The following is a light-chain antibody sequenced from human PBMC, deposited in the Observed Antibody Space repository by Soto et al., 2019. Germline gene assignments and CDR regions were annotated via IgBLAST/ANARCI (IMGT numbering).Light chain of an antibody. V-gene: IGLV2-23*02. CDR3: CSYAGTSAFYV. J-gene: IGLJ1*01. Sequence: QSALTQPASVSGSPGQSVTISCTGSSSDVGKYNLVSWYQQHPGKAPKLIIFEVTKRPSGVSDRFSASKSGNTASLTISGLQAEDEADYFCCSYAGTSAFYVFGPGTKLTVL. CDR1: SSDVGKYNL. CDR2: EVT.